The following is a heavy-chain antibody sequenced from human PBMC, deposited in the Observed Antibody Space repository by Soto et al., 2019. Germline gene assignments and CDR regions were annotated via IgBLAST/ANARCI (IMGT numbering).Heavy chain of an antibody. Sequence: GASVKVSCKASGYTVTSYYAHWVRQAPGQGLEWLGTINPKSGSPKYSRNFQGRVTITRDTSATTAYMELSSLRSEDTAVYYCAKDRLQVISGDHYYYAMDVRGQGTTVTVSS. D-gene: IGHD2-21*01. CDR3: AKDRLQVISGDHYYYAMDV. CDR2: INPKSGSP. J-gene: IGHJ6*02. CDR1: GYTVTSYY. V-gene: IGHV1-46*01.